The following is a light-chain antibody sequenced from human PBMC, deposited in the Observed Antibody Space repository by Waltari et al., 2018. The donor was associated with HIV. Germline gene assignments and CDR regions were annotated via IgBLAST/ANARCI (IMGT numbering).Light chain of an antibody. CDR1: QNINNY. CDR2: DAC. Sequence: DIQVTQSPSSLSASVGDRIIITCRASQNINNYLNWFQQKPGKAPNLLILDACNLQSGVPSRFSGSGSGTHFILTISSLQPEDFATYYCQQTYSIPDTFGQGTKLEI. V-gene: IGKV1-39*01. CDR3: QQTYSIPDT. J-gene: IGKJ2*01.